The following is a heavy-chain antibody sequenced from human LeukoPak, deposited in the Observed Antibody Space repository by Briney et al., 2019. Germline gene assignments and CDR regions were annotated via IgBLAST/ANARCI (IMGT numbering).Heavy chain of an antibody. D-gene: IGHD2-21*02. CDR1: GGSISSYY. Sequence: SETLSLTCTVSGGSISSYYWSWIRQPPGKGLEWIGYNYYSGSTNYNPSLKSRVTISVDTSKNQFSLKLSSVTAADTAVYYCARGPQNCGGDCYSFDYWGQGTLVTVSS. V-gene: IGHV4-59*01. J-gene: IGHJ4*02. CDR2: NYYSGST. CDR3: ARGPQNCGGDCYSFDY.